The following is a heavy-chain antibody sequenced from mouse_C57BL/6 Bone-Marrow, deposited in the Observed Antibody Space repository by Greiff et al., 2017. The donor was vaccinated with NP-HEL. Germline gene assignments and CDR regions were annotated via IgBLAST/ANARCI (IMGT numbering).Heavy chain of an antibody. CDR2: IYPSDSET. D-gene: IGHD2-4*01. J-gene: IGHJ4*01. V-gene: IGHV1-61*01. Sequence: VQLQQPGAELVRPGSSVKLSCKASGYTFTSYWMDWVKQRPGQGLEWIGNIYPSDSETHYNQKFKDKATLTVDKSSSTAYMQLSSLTSEDSAVYYCESMGLRRGNYYAMDYWGQGTSVTVSS. CDR3: ESMGLRRGNYYAMDY. CDR1: GYTFTSYW.